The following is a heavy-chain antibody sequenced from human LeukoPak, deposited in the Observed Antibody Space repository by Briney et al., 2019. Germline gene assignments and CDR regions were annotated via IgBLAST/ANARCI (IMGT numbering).Heavy chain of an antibody. J-gene: IGHJ3*02. CDR3: ARRGYYYGSGSYHDAFDI. CDR2: ISSSGSTI. V-gene: IGHV3-48*03. CDR1: GFTFSSYE. Sequence: GGSLRPSCAASGFTFSSYEMNWVRQAPGKGLEWVSYISSSGSTIYYADSVKGRFTISRDNAKNSLYLQMNSLRAEDTAVYYCARRGYYYGSGSYHDAFDIWGQGTMVTVSS. D-gene: IGHD3-10*01.